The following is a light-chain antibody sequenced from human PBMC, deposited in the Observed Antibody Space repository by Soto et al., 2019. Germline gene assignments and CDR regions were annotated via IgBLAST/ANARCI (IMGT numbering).Light chain of an antibody. CDR2: AVS. CDR1: SSDVGANNY. V-gene: IGLV2-14*01. Sequence: QSVLTQPASVSGSPGQSITISCTGTSSDVGANNYVSWYQQHPGKAPKLMIYAVSNRPSGVSSRFSGSKSGTTASLTISGLQAEDEANYYCYPHARKLFGGGTKLTVL. CDR3: YPHARKL. J-gene: IGLJ2*01.